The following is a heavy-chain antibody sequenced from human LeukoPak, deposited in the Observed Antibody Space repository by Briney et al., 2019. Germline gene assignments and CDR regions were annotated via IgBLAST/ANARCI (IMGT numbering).Heavy chain of an antibody. Sequence: SETLSLTCTVSGGSISRYYWSWIRQSPGKGLEWIGYIYYSGSTNYNPSLMSRVTTSVDTSKNQFSLKLISVTAADTAVYYCARFGTSGYYYYFDYWGQGSLVTVSS. V-gene: IGHV4-59*01. J-gene: IGHJ4*02. CDR3: ARFGTSGYYYYFDY. CDR1: GGSISRYY. CDR2: IYYSGST. D-gene: IGHD3-22*01.